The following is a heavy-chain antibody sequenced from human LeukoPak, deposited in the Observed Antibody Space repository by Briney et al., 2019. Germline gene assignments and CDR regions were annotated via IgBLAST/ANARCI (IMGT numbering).Heavy chain of an antibody. V-gene: IGHV3-53*01. Sequence: PGGSLRLSCAASGFRFSDYYMTWIRQAPGKGLEWVSVIYTGGDTYYSDSVKGRFTISRDNSKNTVFLQMNSLRVEDTAMYYCARVASCDGGTCYYLDYWGQGTLVSVSS. CDR1: GFRFSDYY. D-gene: IGHD2-15*01. J-gene: IGHJ4*02. CDR3: ARVASCDGGTCYYLDY. CDR2: IYTGGDT.